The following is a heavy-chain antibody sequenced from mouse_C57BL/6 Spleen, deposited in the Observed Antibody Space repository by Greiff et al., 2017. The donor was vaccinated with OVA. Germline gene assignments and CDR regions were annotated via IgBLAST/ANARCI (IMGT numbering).Heavy chain of an antibody. J-gene: IGHJ2*01. CDR3: ARWEDYYGSSYGDFDY. Sequence: EVQLQQSGPELVKPGASVKISCKASGYTFTDYYMNWVKQSHGKSLEWIGDINPNNGGTSYNQKFKGKATLTVDKSSSTAYMELRSLTSEDSAVYYCARWEDYYGSSYGDFDYWGQGTTLTVSS. V-gene: IGHV1-26*01. CDR1: GYTFTDYY. D-gene: IGHD1-1*01. CDR2: INPNNGGT.